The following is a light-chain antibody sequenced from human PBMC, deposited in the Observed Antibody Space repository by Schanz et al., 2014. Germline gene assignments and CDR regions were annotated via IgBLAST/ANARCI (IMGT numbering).Light chain of an antibody. Sequence: QSALTQPASVSGSPGQSITISCTGTSSDVGAYDYVSWYQQHPGKVPKLMIYDVRNRPSGVSDRFSGSKSGNTASLTVSGLQAEDESDYYCSSYAGSSNWVSGGGTKVTVL. CDR2: DVR. J-gene: IGLJ3*02. V-gene: IGLV2-14*03. CDR3: SSYAGSSNWV. CDR1: SSDVGAYDY.